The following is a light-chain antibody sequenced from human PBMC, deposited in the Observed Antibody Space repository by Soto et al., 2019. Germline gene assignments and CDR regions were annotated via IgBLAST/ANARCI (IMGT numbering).Light chain of an antibody. CDR1: QSVSSN. Sequence: EIVMTQSPATVSVSPGERATLSCRASQSVSSNLAWYQQKPGQAPRLLIYGASTRATGIPARFSGSGSGTEFTLTISSLQSEDFAIYYCQQYNNWLLLTFGPGTKVDIK. J-gene: IGKJ3*01. V-gene: IGKV3-15*01. CDR2: GAS. CDR3: QQYNNWLLLT.